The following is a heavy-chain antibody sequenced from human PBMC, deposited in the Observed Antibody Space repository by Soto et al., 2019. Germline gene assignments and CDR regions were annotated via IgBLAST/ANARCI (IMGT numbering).Heavy chain of an antibody. Sequence: TGGSLRLSCAASGFTVSSNYMSWVRQAPGKGLEWVSVIYSGGSTYYADSVKGRFTISRDNSKNTLYLQMNSLRAEDTAVYYCAREPVVTAYYYYGMDVWGQGTTVTVSS. CDR2: IYSGGST. CDR1: GFTVSSNY. J-gene: IGHJ6*02. V-gene: IGHV3-53*01. CDR3: AREPVVTAYYYYGMDV. D-gene: IGHD2-15*01.